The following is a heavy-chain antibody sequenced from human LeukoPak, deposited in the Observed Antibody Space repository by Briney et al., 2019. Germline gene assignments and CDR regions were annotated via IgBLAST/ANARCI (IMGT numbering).Heavy chain of an antibody. D-gene: IGHD3-22*01. CDR1: GDSVSSNSAA. J-gene: IGHJ4*02. CDR3: ARSDYDSSGYHRYFDD. V-gene: IGHV6-1*01. Sequence: SQTLSLTCAISGDSVSSNSAAWNWIRQSPSRGLEWLGRTYYRSKWYNDYAVSVKSRITINPDTSKNQFSMQLNSVTPEDTAVYYCARSDYDSSGYHRYFDDWGQGTLVTVSS. CDR2: TYYRSKWYN.